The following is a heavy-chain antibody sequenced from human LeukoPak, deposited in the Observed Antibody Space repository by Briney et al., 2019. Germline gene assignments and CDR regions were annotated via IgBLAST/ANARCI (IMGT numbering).Heavy chain of an antibody. Sequence: ASVKVSCKASGYTFTSYYMHWVRQAPGQGLEWMGIINPSGGSTSYAQKFQGRVTMTRDTSTSTVYMELSSLRSEDTAVYYCAIGRPTGDTASTFYAFDIWGQGTMVTVSS. V-gene: IGHV1-46*01. CDR1: GYTFTSYY. CDR3: AIGRPTGDTASTFYAFDI. CDR2: INPSGGST. J-gene: IGHJ3*02. D-gene: IGHD5-18*01.